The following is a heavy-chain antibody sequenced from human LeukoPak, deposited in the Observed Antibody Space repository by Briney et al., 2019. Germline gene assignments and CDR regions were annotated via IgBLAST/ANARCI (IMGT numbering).Heavy chain of an antibody. CDR1: GFTFSSYE. J-gene: IGHJ5*02. V-gene: IGHV3-48*03. CDR2: ISSSGSTI. D-gene: IGHD2-2*01. Sequence: PGGSLRLPCAASGFTFSSYEMNWVRQAPGKGLEWVSYISSSGSTIYYADSVKGRFTISRDNAKNSLYLQMNSLRAEDTAVYYCAREFVVDWFDPWGQGTLVTVSS. CDR3: AREFVVDWFDP.